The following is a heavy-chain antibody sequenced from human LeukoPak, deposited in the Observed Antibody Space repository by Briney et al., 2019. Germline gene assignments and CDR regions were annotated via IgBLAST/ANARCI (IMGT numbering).Heavy chain of an antibody. J-gene: IGHJ4*02. CDR2: MNPNSGNT. CDR1: GYTFTSYD. CDR3: ARVYGAAGRYYFDY. V-gene: IGHV1-8*01. Sequence: ASVKASCKASGYTFTSYDINWVRQATGEGLEWMGWMNPNSGNTGYAQKFQGRVTITRDTSASTAYMELSSLRSEDTAVYYCARVYGAAGRYYFDYWGQGTLVTVSS. D-gene: IGHD6-13*01.